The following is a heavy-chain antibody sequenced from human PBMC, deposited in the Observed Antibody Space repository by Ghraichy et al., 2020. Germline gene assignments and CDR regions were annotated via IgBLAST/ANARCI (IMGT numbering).Heavy chain of an antibody. Sequence: LSLTCAASGFTFSSYSMNWVRQAPGKGLEWVSYISSSSSTIYYADSVKGRFTISRDNAKNSLYLQMNSLRDEDTAVYYCARGSGLEWLLYKDWFDPWGQGTLVTVSS. CDR3: ARGSGLEWLLYKDWFDP. J-gene: IGHJ5*02. V-gene: IGHV3-48*02. CDR1: GFTFSSYS. D-gene: IGHD3-3*01. CDR2: ISSSSSTI.